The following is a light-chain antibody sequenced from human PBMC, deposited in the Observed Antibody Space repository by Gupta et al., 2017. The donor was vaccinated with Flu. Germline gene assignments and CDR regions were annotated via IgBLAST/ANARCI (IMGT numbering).Light chain of an antibody. Sequence: GKTARMTGGGNKIGSKSVHWYQQRPAQAPVLLIYDDRHRTSGIPDRFSGSKYGTTATLTISRVEAGDEADYYCQGGDTNSDHWVFGGGTKLTVL. CDR3: QGGDTNSDHWV. CDR2: DDR. J-gene: IGLJ3*02. V-gene: IGLV3-21*03. CDR1: KIGSKS.